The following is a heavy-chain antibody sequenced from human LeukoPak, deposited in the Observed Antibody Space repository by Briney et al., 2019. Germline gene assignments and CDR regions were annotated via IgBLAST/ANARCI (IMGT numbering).Heavy chain of an antibody. V-gene: IGHV3-11*05. CDR2: IPNTSSYT. CDR3: GRAANTAAGTPTLAIDY. J-gene: IGHJ4*02. D-gene: IGHD6-13*01. Sequence: GGSLRLSCLASGFTFSDYYMSWIRQAPGKGLEWLSYIPNTSSYTTYADSVKGRFAISRDNAKDSLYLQMNSLRADDTAVYYCGRAANTAAGTPTLAIDYWGQGTLVTVSS. CDR1: GFTFSDYY.